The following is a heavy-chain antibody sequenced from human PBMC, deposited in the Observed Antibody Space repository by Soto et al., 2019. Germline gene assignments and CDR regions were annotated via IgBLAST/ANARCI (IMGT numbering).Heavy chain of an antibody. J-gene: IGHJ6*02. Sequence: PGGALILSCAASGFTFSNAWVNWVRPGPGEGVGWGGRIKSKTDGGTTDYAAPVKGRFTISRDDSKNTLYLQMNSLKTEDTAVYYCTTDISFSRTGSRYYYYGMDVWGQGTTVTVSS. CDR1: GFTFSNAW. V-gene: IGHV3-15*07. CDR2: IKSKTDGGTT. CDR3: TTDISFSRTGSRYYYYGMDV. D-gene: IGHD3-10*01.